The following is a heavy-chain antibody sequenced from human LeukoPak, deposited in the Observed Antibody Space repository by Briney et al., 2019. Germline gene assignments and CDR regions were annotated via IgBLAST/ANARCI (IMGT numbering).Heavy chain of an antibody. V-gene: IGHV3-30-3*01. D-gene: IGHD3-22*01. J-gene: IGHJ6*02. CDR1: GFTFSSYA. CDR3: ARDLITMTKVYYYGMDV. CDR2: ISYDGSNK. Sequence: GGSLRLSRAASGFTFSSYAMHWVRQAPGKGLEWVAVISYDGSNKYYADSVKGRFTISRDNSKNTLYLQMNSLRAEDTAVYYCARDLITMTKVYYYGMDVWGQGTTVTVSS.